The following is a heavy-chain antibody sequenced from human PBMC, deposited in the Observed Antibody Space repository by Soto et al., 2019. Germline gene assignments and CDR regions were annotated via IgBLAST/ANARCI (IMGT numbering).Heavy chain of an antibody. CDR1: GGSISSYY. CDR2: IYYSGST. D-gene: IGHD5-18*01. J-gene: IGHJ4*02. V-gene: IGHV4-59*01. Sequence: PSETLSLTCTVSGGSISSYYWSWIRQPPGKGLEWIGYIYYSGSTNYNPSLKSRVTISVDTSKNQFSLKLSSVTAADTAVYYCARALRRGYSYGAFDYWGQGTLVTVSS. CDR3: ARALRRGYSYGAFDY.